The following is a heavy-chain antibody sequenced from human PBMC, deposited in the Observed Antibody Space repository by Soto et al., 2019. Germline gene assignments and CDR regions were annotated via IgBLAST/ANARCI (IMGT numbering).Heavy chain of an antibody. CDR2: ISGSGGST. V-gene: IGHV3-23*01. D-gene: IGHD5-18*01. CDR1: GFTFSSYA. Sequence: PGGSLRLSCAASGFTFSSYAMSWVRQAPGKGLEWVSAISGSGGSTYYADSVKGRFTISRDNSKNTPYLQMNSLRAEDTAVYYCAKDLWLGPYGMDVWGQGTTVTVSS. J-gene: IGHJ6*02. CDR3: AKDLWLGPYGMDV.